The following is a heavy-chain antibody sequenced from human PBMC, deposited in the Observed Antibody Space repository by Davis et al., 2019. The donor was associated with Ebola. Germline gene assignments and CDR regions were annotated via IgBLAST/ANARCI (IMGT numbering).Heavy chain of an antibody. V-gene: IGHV1-2*02. CDR1: GHTFTGYY. D-gene: IGHD2-2*01. CDR2: INPNSGGT. J-gene: IGHJ6*02. Sequence: ASVKVSCKASGHTFTGYYMHWVRQAPGQGLEWMGWINPNSGGTNYAQKFQGRVTMTRDTSISTAYMELSSLRSDDTALYYCARRVVPAASFREYYYYGMDVWGQGTTVTVSS. CDR3: ARRVVPAASFREYYYYGMDV.